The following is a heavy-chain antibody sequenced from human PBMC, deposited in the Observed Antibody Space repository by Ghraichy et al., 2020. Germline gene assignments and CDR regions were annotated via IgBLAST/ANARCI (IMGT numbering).Heavy chain of an antibody. V-gene: IGHV4-39*01. CDR2: IYYSGST. Sequence: SETLSLTCTVSGGSISSSSYYWGWIRQPPGKGLEWMGSIYYSGSTYYNPSLKSRVTISVDTSKNQFSLKLSSVTAADTAVYYWGGFDDILTGGIDYWGQGTLVTVSS. J-gene: IGHJ4*02. CDR3: GGFDDILTGGIDY. D-gene: IGHD3-9*01. CDR1: GGSISSSSYY.